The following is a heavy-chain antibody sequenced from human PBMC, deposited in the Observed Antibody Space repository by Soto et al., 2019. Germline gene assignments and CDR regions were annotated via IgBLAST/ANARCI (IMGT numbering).Heavy chain of an antibody. Sequence: KPGGSLRLSCAASGFTFSDHYMSWIRQAPGKGLELIGYSSNSGSFTRYADSVKGRFSISRDNAKNSLYLQINSLRGDDTAIYYCVRSGDNYNLLDYWGQGTPVTVSS. CDR3: VRSGDNYNLLDY. CDR1: GFTFSDHY. CDR2: SSNSGSFT. D-gene: IGHD1-1*01. J-gene: IGHJ4*02. V-gene: IGHV3-11*06.